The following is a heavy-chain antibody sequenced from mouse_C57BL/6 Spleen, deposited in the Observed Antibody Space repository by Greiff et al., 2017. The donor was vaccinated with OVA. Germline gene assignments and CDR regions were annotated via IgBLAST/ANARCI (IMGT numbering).Heavy chain of an antibody. CDR3: ARDDGYY. V-gene: IGHV1-82*01. CDR2: IYPGDGDT. D-gene: IGHD2-3*01. J-gene: IGHJ2*01. Sequence: VQLQQSGPELVKPGASVKISCTASGYAFSSSWMNWVKQRPGKGLEWIGRIYPGDGDTNYNGKFKGKATLTADKSSSTAYMQLSSLTSEDSAVYFCARDDGYYWGQGTTLTVSS. CDR1: GYAFSSSW.